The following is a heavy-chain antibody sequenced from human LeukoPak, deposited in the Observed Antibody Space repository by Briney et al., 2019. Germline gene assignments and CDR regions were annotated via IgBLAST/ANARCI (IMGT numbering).Heavy chain of an antibody. CDR3: AKETRDRDFWRGHDY. J-gene: IGHJ4*01. Sequence: GGSLRLSCAASGVTFSSYAVSWVRQAPGKGLEWVSSLSGRGGTTYYADSVKGQFTISRDNSKNTLYLQMDSLKAEDTAVYHCAKETRDRDFWRGHDYWGHGIRVAVSS. D-gene: IGHD3-3*01. CDR2: LSGRGGTT. CDR1: GVTFSSYA. V-gene: IGHV3-23*01.